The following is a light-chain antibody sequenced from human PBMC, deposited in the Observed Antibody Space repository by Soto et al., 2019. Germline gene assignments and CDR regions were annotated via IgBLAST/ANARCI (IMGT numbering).Light chain of an antibody. V-gene: IGKV1-27*01. Sequence: DMQMTQSPSSLSASVGDRVTITCRASQGLGNYLAWYQQKPGKAPKLLIYSASTLQSGVPPRFSGSGSGTDFTLTISGLQPDDIATYYCLTYNGPPLSLGGGTKVEI. J-gene: IGKJ4*01. CDR2: SAS. CDR3: LTYNGPPLS. CDR1: QGLGNY.